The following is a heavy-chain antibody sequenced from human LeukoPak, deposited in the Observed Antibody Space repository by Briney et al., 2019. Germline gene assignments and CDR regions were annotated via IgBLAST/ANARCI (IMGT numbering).Heavy chain of an antibody. D-gene: IGHD4-23*01. CDR3: ARSGGIAGIDY. V-gene: IGHV4-34*01. Sequence: PSETLSLTCAVYGGSFSGYYRSWIRQPPGKGLEWIGEINHSGSTNYNPSLKSRVTISVDTSKNQFSLKLSSVTAADTAVYYCARSGGIAGIDYWGQGTLVTVSS. J-gene: IGHJ4*02. CDR2: INHSGST. CDR1: GGSFSGYY.